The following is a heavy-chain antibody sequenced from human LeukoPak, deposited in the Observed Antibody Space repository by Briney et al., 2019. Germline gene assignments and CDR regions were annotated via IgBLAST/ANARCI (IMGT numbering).Heavy chain of an antibody. CDR3: ARTNPVYGDYDY. Sequence: GGSLRLSCAVSGFTVNDNYMSWVRQAPGKGLQWVSVIYPDGRTYYADSVKGRFTISRDISRNTLLLQMNSLRPDDTAVHYCARTNPVYGDYDYWGQGTLVTVSS. CDR2: IYPDGRT. J-gene: IGHJ4*02. D-gene: IGHD4-17*01. V-gene: IGHV3-53*01. CDR1: GFTVNDNY.